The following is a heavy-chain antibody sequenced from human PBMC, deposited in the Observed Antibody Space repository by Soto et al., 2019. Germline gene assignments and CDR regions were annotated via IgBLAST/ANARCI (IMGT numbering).Heavy chain of an antibody. J-gene: IGHJ5*02. CDR2: IWYDGSNK. D-gene: IGHD2-2*01. V-gene: IGHV3-33*08. CDR1: GFTFSSYS. Sequence: GGSLRLSCAASGFTFSSYSMNWVRQAPGKGLEWVAVIWYDGSNKYYADSVKGRFTISRDNSKNTLYLQMNSLRAEDTAVYYCARDRYCSSTSCSQGNWFDPWGQGALVTVSS. CDR3: ARDRYCSSTSCSQGNWFDP.